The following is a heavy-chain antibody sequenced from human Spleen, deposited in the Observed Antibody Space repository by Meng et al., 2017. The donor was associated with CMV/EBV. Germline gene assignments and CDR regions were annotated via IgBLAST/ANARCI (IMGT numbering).Heavy chain of an antibody. J-gene: IGHJ4*02. CDR1: GFTFSRYW. Sequence: GGSLRLSCAASGFTFSRYWMTWVRQAPGKGLEWVANIKEDGTDEYYVDSVKGRFTISRDNAENSLYLQMTSLRAEDTAVYYCARDGLLLSWPDTFWSGYSSHWGQGTLVTVSS. CDR2: IKEDGTDE. V-gene: IGHV3-7*01. CDR3: ARDGLLLSWPDTFWSGYSSH. D-gene: IGHD3-3*01.